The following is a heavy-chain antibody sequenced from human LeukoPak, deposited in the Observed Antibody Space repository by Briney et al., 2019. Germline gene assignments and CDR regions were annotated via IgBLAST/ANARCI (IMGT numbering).Heavy chain of an antibody. Sequence: GGSLRLSCAASGFTFSSYWMHWVRQAPGKGLVWVSRINSDGSSTSYADSVKGRSTISRDNAKNTLYLQMNSLRAEDTAVYYCARDPYYDFWSGPDLDYWGQGTLVTVSS. V-gene: IGHV3-74*01. CDR3: ARDPYYDFWSGPDLDY. D-gene: IGHD3-3*01. CDR1: GFTFSSYW. J-gene: IGHJ4*02. CDR2: INSDGSST.